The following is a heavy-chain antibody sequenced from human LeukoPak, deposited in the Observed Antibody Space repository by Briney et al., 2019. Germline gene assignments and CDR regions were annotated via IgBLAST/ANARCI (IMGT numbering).Heavy chain of an antibody. V-gene: IGHV1-2*02. CDR3: ARGTEYGYFGSYYANFPY. D-gene: IGHD1-26*01. Sequence: GASVKVSCKASGYTFTGYYLHWVRQAPGQGLEWMGWINPSGGTNYAQKFQGRVTMTRDTSISTAYMELSRLRSDDTAVYYCARGTEYGYFGSYYANFPYWGQGTLVTVSS. CDR2: INPSGGT. J-gene: IGHJ4*02. CDR1: GYTFTGYY.